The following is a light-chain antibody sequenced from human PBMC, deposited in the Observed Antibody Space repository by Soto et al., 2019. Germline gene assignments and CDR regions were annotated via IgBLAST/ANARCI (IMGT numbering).Light chain of an antibody. CDR2: LAS. CDR1: QAVNTR. Sequence: EIVLTQSPATLSSFPGDRVTLSCRASQAVNTRLAWYQHRPGQAPRLLIYLASNRAAGVPARFSGSGSGTDFPPTISEVEPEDFAFYYCHQRKSGPRTFGQGTTV. CDR3: HQRKSGPRT. V-gene: IGKV3-11*01. J-gene: IGKJ1*01.